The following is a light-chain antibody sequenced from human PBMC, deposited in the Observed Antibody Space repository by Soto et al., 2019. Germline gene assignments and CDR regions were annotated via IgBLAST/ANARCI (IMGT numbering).Light chain of an antibody. CDR2: ATS. Sequence: EIFMAQSPATLSVSAGERATLSCRASQSVGGNIAWYQQSPGQAPRLLIYATSTRATGIPARFSGRGSGTEFTLTISSLQSKDSAVYYCQQYNDWPNYTFGQGTKLEIK. V-gene: IGKV3-15*01. CDR1: QSVGGN. J-gene: IGKJ2*01. CDR3: QQYNDWPNYT.